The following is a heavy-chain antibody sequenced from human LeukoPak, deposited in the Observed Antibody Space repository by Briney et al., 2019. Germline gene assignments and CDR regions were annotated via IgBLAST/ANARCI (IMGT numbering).Heavy chain of an antibody. CDR1: GFTFSNYG. D-gene: IGHD3-10*01. V-gene: IGHV3-33*01. CDR2: IWHDGTNK. Sequence: AGGSLRLSCAASGFTFSNYGMHWVRQAPGKGREWVAVIWHDGTNKYYADFVKGRFTISRDNSNNTLYLRMDSLSAEDTAVYYCARFGPPNWYFDLWGRGTLVTVSS. J-gene: IGHJ2*01. CDR3: ARFGPPNWYFDL.